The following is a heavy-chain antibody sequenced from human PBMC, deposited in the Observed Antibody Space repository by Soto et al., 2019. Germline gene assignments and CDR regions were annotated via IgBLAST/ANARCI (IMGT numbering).Heavy chain of an antibody. D-gene: IGHD3-16*01. V-gene: IGHV1-69*17. CDR2: IIPIIGVT. CDR1: GDTFNSYV. J-gene: IGHJ4*02. CDR3: VRASLGAKGADH. Sequence: QVQLVQSGAEVKRPGSSVKVSCESSGDTFNSYVISWVRQAPGQGLEWMGGIIPIIGVTHYAQKFQGRVTISALSSTGTAYMELTNLVLEATALYCCVRASLGAKGADHWGESTLVTVSS.